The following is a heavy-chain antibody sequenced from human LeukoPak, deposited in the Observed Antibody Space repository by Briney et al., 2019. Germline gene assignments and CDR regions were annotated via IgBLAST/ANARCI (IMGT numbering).Heavy chain of an antibody. D-gene: IGHD2-2*01. CDR3: ARDWKDIVVVPAATAYYYMDV. CDR1: GFTLSINY. J-gene: IGHJ6*03. V-gene: IGHV3-53*01. CDR2: LYSGGST. Sequence: GGSLRLSCAASGFTLSINYMSWVRQAPGKGLEWVSLLYSGGSTYYADSVKGRFTISRDNSKNTLLLQMNSLRAEDTAVYYCARDWKDIVVVPAATAYYYMDVWGKGTTVTVSS.